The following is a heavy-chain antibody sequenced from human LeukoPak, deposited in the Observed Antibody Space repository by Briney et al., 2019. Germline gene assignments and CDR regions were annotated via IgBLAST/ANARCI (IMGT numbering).Heavy chain of an antibody. CDR3: ANNCSSTSCHGNYYYGMDV. V-gene: IGHV3-23*01. CDR1: GFTFSSYA. D-gene: IGHD2-2*01. J-gene: IGHJ6*02. Sequence: GGSLRLSCAASGFTFSSYAMSWVRQAPGKGLEWVSAISGSGGSTYYADSVKGRFTISRDNPKNTLYLQMNSLRAEDTAVYYCANNCSSTSCHGNYYYGMDVWGQGTTVTVSS. CDR2: ISGSGGST.